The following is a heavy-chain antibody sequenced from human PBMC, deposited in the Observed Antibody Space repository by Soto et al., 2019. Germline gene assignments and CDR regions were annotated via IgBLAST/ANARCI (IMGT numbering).Heavy chain of an antibody. Sequence: PSETLSLTCTVSGGSISSSSYYWGWIRQPPGKGLEWIGSIYYSGSTYYNPSLKSRVTISVDTSKNQFSLKLSSVTAADTAVYYCARSPLHLTLFDYWGQGTLVTVS. D-gene: IGHD7-27*01. J-gene: IGHJ4*02. V-gene: IGHV4-39*01. CDR1: GGSISSSSYY. CDR2: IYYSGST. CDR3: ARSPLHLTLFDY.